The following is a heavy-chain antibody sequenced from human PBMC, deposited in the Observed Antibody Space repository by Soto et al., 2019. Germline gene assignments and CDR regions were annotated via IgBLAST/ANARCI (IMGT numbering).Heavy chain of an antibody. CDR3: ARSDGRY. CDR2: IYYSGST. Sequence: SETLSLTCTVSGGSISSYYWSWIRQPPGKGLEWIGYIYYSGSTNYNPSLKSRVTISVDTSKNQFSLKLSSVTAADTVVYYCARSDGRYWGQGTLVTVSS. V-gene: IGHV4-59*01. CDR1: GGSISSYY. J-gene: IGHJ4*02.